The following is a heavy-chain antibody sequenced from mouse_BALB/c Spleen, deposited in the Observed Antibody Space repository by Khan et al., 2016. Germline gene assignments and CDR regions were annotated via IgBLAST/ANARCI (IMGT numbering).Heavy chain of an antibody. Sequence: EVELVESGGGLVQPGGSLKLSCAASGFTFSTYGMSWVRQTPDKRLVLVATINSHGGSTYYPDSVKGRFTLSRDNAKNTLYLQMSSLKSEDTAMYYCARENYRYYFDYWGQGTTLTVSS. CDR1: GFTFSTYG. J-gene: IGHJ2*01. CDR3: ARENYRYYFDY. D-gene: IGHD2-14*01. V-gene: IGHV5-6-3*01. CDR2: INSHGGST.